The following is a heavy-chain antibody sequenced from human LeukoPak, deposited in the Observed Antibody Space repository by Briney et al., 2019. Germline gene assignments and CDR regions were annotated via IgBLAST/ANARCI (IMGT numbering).Heavy chain of an antibody. D-gene: IGHD2-2*01. Sequence: PGGSLRLSCAASGFTFDDYDMHWVRQAPGKGLEWVSGISWNSDSIGYADSVKGRFTISRDNAKNSLYLQMNSLRAEDTAFYYCARGSDIVVVPASVDYWGQGTLVTVSS. J-gene: IGHJ4*02. CDR2: ISWNSDSI. CDR1: GFTFDDYD. V-gene: IGHV3-9*01. CDR3: ARGSDIVVVPASVDY.